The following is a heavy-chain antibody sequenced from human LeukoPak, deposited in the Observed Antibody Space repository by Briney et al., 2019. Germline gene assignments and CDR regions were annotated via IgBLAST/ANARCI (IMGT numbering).Heavy chain of an antibody. CDR1: GFTFTSSA. V-gene: IGHV1-58*02. CDR2: IVVGGGNT. J-gene: IGHJ3*02. Sequence: SVKVSCKASGFTFTSSAMQWVRQARGQRLEWIGWIVVGGGNTNYAQKFQERVTITRDMSTSTAYMELSSLRSEDTAVYYCAADLQLLWFGELFDAFDIWGQGTMVTVSS. CDR3: AADLQLLWFGELFDAFDI. D-gene: IGHD3-10*01.